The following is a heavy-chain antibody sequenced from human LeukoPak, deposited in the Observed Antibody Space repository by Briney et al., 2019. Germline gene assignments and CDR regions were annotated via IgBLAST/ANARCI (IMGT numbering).Heavy chain of an antibody. D-gene: IGHD6-13*01. Sequence: GGSLRLSCKASGFSFSNYYMNWVRQAPGKGLEWLSHINGRGGIINYADSVKGRFTISRDNARNSLDLHMSSLGAEDTAVYYCARDNSHSTIWSTRGNAFDIWGQGTMVTVSA. CDR3: ARDNSHSTIWSTRGNAFDI. CDR2: INGRGGII. CDR1: GFSFSNYY. V-gene: IGHV3-48*04. J-gene: IGHJ3*02.